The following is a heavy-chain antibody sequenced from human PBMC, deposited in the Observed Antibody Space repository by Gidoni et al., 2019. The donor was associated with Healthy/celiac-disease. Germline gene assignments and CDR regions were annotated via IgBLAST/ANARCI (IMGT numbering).Heavy chain of an antibody. V-gene: IGHV3-33*01. D-gene: IGHD2-2*01. J-gene: IGHJ6*02. CDR1: GFPFSSYG. CDR2: IWYDGSNK. Sequence: QVQLVESGGGVVQPGRSLRLSCAASGFPFSSYGMHWVRQAPGKGLEWVAVIWYDGSNKYYADSVKGRFTISRDNSKNTLYLQMNSLRAEDTAVYYCARESIVVVPALYYYGMDVWGQGTTVTVSS. CDR3: ARESIVVVPALYYYGMDV.